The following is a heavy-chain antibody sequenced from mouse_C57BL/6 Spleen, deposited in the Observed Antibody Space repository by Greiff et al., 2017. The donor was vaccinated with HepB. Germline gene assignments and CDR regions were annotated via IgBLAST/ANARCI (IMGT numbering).Heavy chain of an antibody. CDR3: PITTAQGAMDY. D-gene: IGHD1-2*01. CDR2: IHPNSGST. Sequence: VQLQQPGAELVKPGASVKLSCKASGYTFTSYWMHWVKQRPGQGLEWIGMIHPNSGSTNYNEKFKSKATLTVDKSSSTAYMQLSSLTSEDSAVYYCPITTAQGAMDYWGQGTSVTVSS. J-gene: IGHJ4*01. V-gene: IGHV1-64*01. CDR1: GYTFTSYW.